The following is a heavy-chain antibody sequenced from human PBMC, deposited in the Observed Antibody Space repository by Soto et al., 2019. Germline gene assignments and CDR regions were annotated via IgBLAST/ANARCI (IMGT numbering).Heavy chain of an antibody. V-gene: IGHV4-30-2*01. CDR3: XXXXDY. CDR2: MYHSGST. CDR1: GXSIXXXXYS. J-gene: IGHJ4*02. Sequence: QLQLQESGSGLVKPSQTLSLTCAVSGXSIXXXXYSXXWIRQPPGKGLEWIGYMYHSGSTYYNPSXXXXXXXXXXXXXXXXXXXXXXXXXXXXAXXXXXXXXDYWGQGILVTVSS.